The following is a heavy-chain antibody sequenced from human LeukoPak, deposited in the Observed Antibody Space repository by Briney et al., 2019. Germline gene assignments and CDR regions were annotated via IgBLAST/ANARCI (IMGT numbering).Heavy chain of an antibody. Sequence: GGSLRLSCAASGFTFSDYYMSWIRQAPGKGLEWVSYISSSGSTIYYADSVKGRFTISRDNAKNSLYLQMNSLRAEDTAVYYCARDPSDTAMIDSPVHDAFDIWGQGTMVAVSS. CDR2: ISSSGSTI. CDR3: ARDPSDTAMIDSPVHDAFDI. D-gene: IGHD5-18*01. J-gene: IGHJ3*02. CDR1: GFTFSDYY. V-gene: IGHV3-11*01.